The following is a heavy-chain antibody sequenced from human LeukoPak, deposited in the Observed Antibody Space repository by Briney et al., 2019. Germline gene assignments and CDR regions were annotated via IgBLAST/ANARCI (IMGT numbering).Heavy chain of an antibody. V-gene: IGHV3-21*01. CDR2: ISSSSSYI. CDR1: GFTFSSYS. CDR3: ARVLMSGRALYFDY. D-gene: IGHD3-3*01. J-gene: IGHJ4*02. Sequence: GGSLRLSCAASGFTFSSYSMNWVRQASGKGLEWVSSISSSSSYIYYADSVKGRFTISRDNAKNSLYLQMNSLRAEDTAVYYCARVLMSGRALYFDYWGQGTLVTVSS.